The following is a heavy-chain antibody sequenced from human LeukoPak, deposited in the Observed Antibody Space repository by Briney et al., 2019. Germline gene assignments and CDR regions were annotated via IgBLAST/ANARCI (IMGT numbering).Heavy chain of an antibody. CDR1: GFTFSSDY. CDR2: IYSRGST. D-gene: IGHD2-15*01. Sequence: PGGSLRLSCAASGFTFSSDYMSWVRQAPGKGLEWVSVIYSRGSTYYADSVKGRFTISRDNSKNTLYLQMNSLRAEDTAVYYCAKAGAVVVVAAKYFDYWGQGTLVTVSS. CDR3: AKAGAVVVVAAKYFDY. V-gene: IGHV3-53*01. J-gene: IGHJ4*02.